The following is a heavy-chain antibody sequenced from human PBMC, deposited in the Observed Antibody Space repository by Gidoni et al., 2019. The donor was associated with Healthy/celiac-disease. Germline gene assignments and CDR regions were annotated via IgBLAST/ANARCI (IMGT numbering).Heavy chain of an antibody. CDR3: ARELYGDYVDFDY. Sequence: QVQLQESGPGLVKPSQTLSLTCTVSGGSISSGSYYWSWIRQPAGKGLEWIGRIYTSGSTNYNPSLKSRVTISVDTSKNQFSLKLSSVTAADTAVYYCARELYGDYVDFDYWGQGTLVTVSS. CDR2: IYTSGST. D-gene: IGHD4-17*01. J-gene: IGHJ4*02. CDR1: GGSISSGSYY. V-gene: IGHV4-61*02.